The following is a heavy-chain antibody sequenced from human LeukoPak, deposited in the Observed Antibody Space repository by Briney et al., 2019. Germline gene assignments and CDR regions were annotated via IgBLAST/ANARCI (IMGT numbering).Heavy chain of an antibody. CDR3: AKDTNYYDSSGYSAFDI. Sequence: GGSLRLSCAASGFTFSSYGMHWVRQAPGKGLEWVAVIWYDGSNKYYADSVKGRFTISRDNSKNTLYLQMNSLRAEDTAVYYCAKDTNYYDSSGYSAFDIWGQGTMVTVSS. CDR1: GFTFSSYG. D-gene: IGHD3-22*01. J-gene: IGHJ3*02. CDR2: IWYDGSNK. V-gene: IGHV3-33*06.